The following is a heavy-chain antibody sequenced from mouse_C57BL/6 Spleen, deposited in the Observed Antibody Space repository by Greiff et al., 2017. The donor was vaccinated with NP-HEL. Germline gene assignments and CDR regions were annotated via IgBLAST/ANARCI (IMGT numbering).Heavy chain of an antibody. D-gene: IGHD3-3*01. V-gene: IGHV1-69*01. CDR1: GYTFTSYW. CDR2: IDPSDSYT. Sequence: QVQLQQSGAELVMPGASVKLSCKASGYTFTSYWMHWVKQRPGQGLEWIGEIDPSDSYTNYNQKFKGKSTLTVDKSSSTAYMQLSSLTSEDSAVYYCARGGWDRLYWYFDVWGTGTTVTVSS. J-gene: IGHJ1*03. CDR3: ARGGWDRLYWYFDV.